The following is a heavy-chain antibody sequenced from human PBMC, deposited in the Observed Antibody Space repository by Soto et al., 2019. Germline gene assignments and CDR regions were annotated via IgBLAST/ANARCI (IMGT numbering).Heavy chain of an antibody. CDR2: IYYSGST. V-gene: IGHV4-39*01. Sequence: PSETLSLTCTVSGGSISSSSYYWGWIRQPPGKGLEWIGSIYYSGSTYYNPSLKSRVTISVDTSKNQFSLKLSSVTAADTAVYYCARHLPITMVRGVILDYWGQGTLVTVSS. J-gene: IGHJ4*02. CDR3: ARHLPITMVRGVILDY. D-gene: IGHD3-10*01. CDR1: GGSISSSSYY.